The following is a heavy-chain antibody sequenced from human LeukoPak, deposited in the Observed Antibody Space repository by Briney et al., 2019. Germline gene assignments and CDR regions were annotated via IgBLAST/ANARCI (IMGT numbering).Heavy chain of an antibody. CDR1: GASIRSNNW. CDR3: ARVSDMIRGVSDY. J-gene: IGHJ4*02. Sequence: SGTLSLTCTVSGASIRSNNWWTWVRQPPGKGLEWSGESYHSGSTNYNPSLKSRVTISVDKSKNQFSLKLSSVTAADTAVYYCARVSDMIRGVSDYWGQGTLVTVFS. D-gene: IGHD3-10*01. V-gene: IGHV4-4*02. CDR2: SYHSGST.